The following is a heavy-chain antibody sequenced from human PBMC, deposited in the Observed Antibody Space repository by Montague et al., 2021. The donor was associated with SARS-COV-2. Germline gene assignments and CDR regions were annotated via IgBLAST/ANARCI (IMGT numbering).Heavy chain of an antibody. Sequence: SETLSLTCTVSGGSISSSGYYWGWFRKPPGKGLEWIGSIYCSGSTCYNPSLKSRVTISVDTSKNQFSLKLSSVTAADTAVYYCARFPTSYYYDSKAAPATPDAFDIWGQGTMVTVSS. V-gene: IGHV4-39*01. D-gene: IGHD3-22*01. CDR3: ARFPTSYYYDSKAAPATPDAFDI. CDR1: GGSISSSGYY. J-gene: IGHJ3*02. CDR2: IYCSGST.